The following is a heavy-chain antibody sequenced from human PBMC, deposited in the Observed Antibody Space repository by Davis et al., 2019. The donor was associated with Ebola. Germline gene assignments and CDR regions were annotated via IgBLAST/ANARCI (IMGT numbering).Heavy chain of an antibody. CDR3: VKPVVEATIRNWFDP. J-gene: IGHJ5*02. CDR2: IGPTATTT. CDR1: GFTFSSYA. V-gene: IGHV3-23*01. Sequence: PGGSLRLSCAASGFTFSSYAMSWVRQAPGKGLEWVSGIGPTATTTHYADSVKGRFTISRDNSKNLLFLQMNSLRAEDTAVYYCVKPVVEATIRNWFDPWGQGTLVTVSS. D-gene: IGHD1-26*01.